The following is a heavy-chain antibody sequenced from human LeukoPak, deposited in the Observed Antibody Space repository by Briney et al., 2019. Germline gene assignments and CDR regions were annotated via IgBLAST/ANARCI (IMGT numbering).Heavy chain of an antibody. Sequence: SETLSLTCAVYGGSFSGYYWTWIRQPPGKGLEWIGEINHGESTNYNPSLKSRVIISVDKSKNQFSLKLSSVTAADTAVYYCARCVGTYYYYTDVWGKGTTVTVSS. CDR3: ARCVGTYYYYTDV. V-gene: IGHV4-34*01. J-gene: IGHJ6*03. D-gene: IGHD1-14*01. CDR2: INHGEST. CDR1: GGSFSGYY.